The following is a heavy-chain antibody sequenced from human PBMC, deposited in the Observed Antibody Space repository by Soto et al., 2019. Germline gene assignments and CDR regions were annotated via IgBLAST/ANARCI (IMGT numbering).Heavy chain of an antibody. Sequence: EVQLLESGGGLVQPGGSLRLSCAASGFTFSSYAMSWVRQAPGKGLEWVSAISGSGGSTYYADSVKGRFTISRDNSKNPLYLQMNSLRAEDTAVYYCAKAHLGYCSSTRCPLDYWGQGTLVTVSS. CDR2: ISGSGGST. D-gene: IGHD2-2*01. J-gene: IGHJ4*02. CDR1: GFTFSSYA. CDR3: AKAHLGYCSSTRCPLDY. V-gene: IGHV3-23*01.